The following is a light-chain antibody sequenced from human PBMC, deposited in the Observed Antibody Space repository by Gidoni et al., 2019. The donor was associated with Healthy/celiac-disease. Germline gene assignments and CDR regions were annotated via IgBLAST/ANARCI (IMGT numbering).Light chain of an antibody. V-gene: IGLV1-44*01. CDR1: SANSGSNT. CDR3: AAWDDSLNGSWV. Sequence: QSMLTQPPSASWTPGRRATISCSGSSANSGSNTVNWYQQLPGTAPKLLIYSHNQRPSGVPDRFSGSKSGTSASLAISGLQPEDEADYYCAAWDDSLNGSWVFGGGTKLTVL. CDR2: SHN. J-gene: IGLJ3*02.